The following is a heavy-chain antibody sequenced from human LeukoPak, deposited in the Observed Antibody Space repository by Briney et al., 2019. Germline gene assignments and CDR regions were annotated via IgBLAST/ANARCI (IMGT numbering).Heavy chain of an antibody. CDR1: GGSISSGGYY. CDR3: ARGPSSGWYYFDY. D-gene: IGHD6-19*01. J-gene: IGHJ4*02. V-gene: IGHV4-31*03. CDR2: IYYSGST. Sequence: SETLSLTCTVSGGSISSGGYYWSWIRQHPGKGLEWIGYIYYSGSTYYNPSLKSRVTISVDTSKNQFSLKLSSVTAADTAVYYCARGPSSGWYYFDYWGQGTLVTVSS.